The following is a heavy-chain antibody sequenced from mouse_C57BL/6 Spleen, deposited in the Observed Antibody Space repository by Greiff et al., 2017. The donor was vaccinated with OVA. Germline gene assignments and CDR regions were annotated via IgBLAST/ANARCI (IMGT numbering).Heavy chain of an antibody. CDR1: GYSITSGYY. Sequence: EVQLQESGPGLVKPSQSLSLTCSVTGYSITSGYYWNWIRQFPGNKLEWMGYISYDGSNNYNPSLKNRISITRDTSKNQFFLKLNSVTTEDTATYYCAREETGTGYFDVWGTGTTVTVSS. D-gene: IGHD4-1*01. CDR2: ISYDGSN. CDR3: AREETGTGYFDV. J-gene: IGHJ1*03. V-gene: IGHV3-6*01.